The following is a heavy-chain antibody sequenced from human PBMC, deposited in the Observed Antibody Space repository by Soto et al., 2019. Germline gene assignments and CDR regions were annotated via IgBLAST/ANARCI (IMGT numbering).Heavy chain of an antibody. D-gene: IGHD5-12*01. J-gene: IGHJ6*02. CDR2: ISHDASIK. CDR1: GFSFSIYG. V-gene: IGHV3-30*18. CDR3: AKSRIVATINFVYYGMDV. Sequence: PGGSLRLSCAASGFSFSIYGMHWVRQAPGKGLEWVALISHDASIKYYGESVKGRFTISRDSSKNTLSLQMNSLRVEDTAVYYCAKSRIVATINFVYYGMDVWGQGTTVTVSS.